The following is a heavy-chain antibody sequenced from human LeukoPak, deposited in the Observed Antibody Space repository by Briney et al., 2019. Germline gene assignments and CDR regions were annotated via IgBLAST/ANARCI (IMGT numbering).Heavy chain of an antibody. J-gene: IGHJ4*02. V-gene: IGHV3-30*18. CDR2: ISYDGSNK. D-gene: IGHD6-19*01. CDR1: GFTFSSYG. Sequence: GGSLRLSCAAPGFTFSSYGMHWVRQAPGKGLEWVAVISYDGSNKYYADSVKGRFTISRDNSKNTLYLQMNSLRAEDTAVYYCAKETRVAGPGRHFDYWGQGTLVTVSS. CDR3: AKETRVAGPGRHFDY.